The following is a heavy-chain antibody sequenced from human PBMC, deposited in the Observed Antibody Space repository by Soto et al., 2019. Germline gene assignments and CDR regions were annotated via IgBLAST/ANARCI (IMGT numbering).Heavy chain of an antibody. CDR3: ASGTTVTTSTVYYYYGMDV. CDR1: GGSISSSSYY. CDR2: IYYSGST. J-gene: IGHJ6*02. D-gene: IGHD4-17*01. Sequence: SETLSLTCTVSGGSISSSSYYWGWIRQPPGKGLEWIGSIYYSGSTYYNPSLKSRVTISVDTSKNQFSLKLSSVTAADTAVYYCASGTTVTTSTVYYYYGMDVWGQGTTVTVS. V-gene: IGHV4-39*01.